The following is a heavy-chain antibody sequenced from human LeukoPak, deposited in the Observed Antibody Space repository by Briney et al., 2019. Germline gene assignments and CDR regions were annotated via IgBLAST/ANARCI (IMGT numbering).Heavy chain of an antibody. D-gene: IGHD6-13*01. CDR1: GYTFSSYS. J-gene: IGHJ4*02. V-gene: IGHV3-48*01. CDR3: ARDSAAAGRCYFDY. Sequence: PGGSLRLSCAASGYTFSSYSMNWVRQAPGKGLEWVSNISSSSTTIYYADSVKGRFIISRDNAKNSLYLQMNSMRAEDTAVYYWARDSAAAGRCYFDYWGQGTLVTVSS. CDR2: ISSSSTTI.